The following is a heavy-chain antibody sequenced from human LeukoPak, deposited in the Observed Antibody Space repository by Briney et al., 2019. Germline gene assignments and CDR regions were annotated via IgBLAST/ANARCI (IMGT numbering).Heavy chain of an antibody. Sequence: SETLSLTCTVSGDSISSYYWSWIRQPPGKGLEWIGYIYHSENTNSNPSLKSRVTISVDTTKNQFSLKLSSVTAADTAVYYCARSIIVVVAAGALDIWGQGTMVTASS. D-gene: IGHD2-21*02. CDR1: GDSISSYY. J-gene: IGHJ3*02. CDR2: IYHSENT. CDR3: ARSIIVVVAAGALDI. V-gene: IGHV4-59*08.